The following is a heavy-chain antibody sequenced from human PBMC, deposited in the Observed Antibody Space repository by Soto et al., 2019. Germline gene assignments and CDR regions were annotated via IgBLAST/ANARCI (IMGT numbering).Heavy chain of an antibody. CDR1: GFTFSSYS. CDR2: ISSSSSTI. D-gene: IGHD6-6*01. Sequence: GGSLRLSCAASGFTFSSYSMNWVRQAPGKGLEWVSYISSSSSTIYYADSVKGRFTISRDNAKNSLYLQMNSLRAEDTAVYYCASDWLPIAAHPWRLDSRSQGSL. J-gene: IGHJ5*01. V-gene: IGHV3-48*04. CDR3: ASDWLPIAAHPWRLDS.